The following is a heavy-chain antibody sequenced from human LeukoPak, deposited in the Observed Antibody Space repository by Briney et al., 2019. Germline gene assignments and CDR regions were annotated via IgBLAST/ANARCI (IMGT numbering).Heavy chain of an antibody. V-gene: IGHV3-7*01. CDR3: ARERIYYFDY. J-gene: IGHJ4*02. CDR2: INQDGSEK. CDR1: GFPFRTYW. Sequence: GGSLRLSCAASGFPFRTYWMSWVRQAPGKGLEWVANINQDGSEKYYVDSVKGRFTLSRDNAKNSLYLQMNSLTVEDTAVYYCARERIYYFDYWGQGTLDTVSS. D-gene: IGHD2-15*01.